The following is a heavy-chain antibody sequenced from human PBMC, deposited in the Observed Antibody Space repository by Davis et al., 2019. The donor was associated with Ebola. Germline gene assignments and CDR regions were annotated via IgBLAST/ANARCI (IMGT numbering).Heavy chain of an antibody. CDR2: IIPVVDTK. CDR1: GGTFTNYA. V-gene: IGHV1-69*04. D-gene: IGHD6-19*01. CDR3: ARGQQWLWFDP. Sequence: AASVKVSCKTSGGTFTNYAVNWVRQAPGQGLEWMGRIIPVVDTKDYAQKFQGRVILTADKATSTAYMELSSLRSEDTAVYYCARGQQWLWFDPWGQGTLVTVSS. J-gene: IGHJ5*02.